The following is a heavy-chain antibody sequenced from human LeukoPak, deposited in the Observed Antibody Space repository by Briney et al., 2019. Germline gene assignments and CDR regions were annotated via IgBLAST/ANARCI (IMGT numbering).Heavy chain of an antibody. Sequence: SETLSLTCTVSGGSISSYYWSWIRQPPGKGLEWIGYIYYSGSTNYNPSLKSRVTISVDTSKNQFSLKLSSVTAADTAVYYCASTYCSGGSCYWALDYWGQGTLVTVSS. D-gene: IGHD2-15*01. V-gene: IGHV4-59*08. J-gene: IGHJ4*02. CDR1: GGSISSYY. CDR2: IYYSGST. CDR3: ASTYCSGGSCYWALDY.